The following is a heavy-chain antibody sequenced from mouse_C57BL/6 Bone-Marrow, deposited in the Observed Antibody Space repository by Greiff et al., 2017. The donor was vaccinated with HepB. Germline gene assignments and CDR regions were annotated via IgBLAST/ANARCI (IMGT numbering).Heavy chain of an antibody. CDR1: GFTFSSYA. CDR3: AREDVDGYWDYAMDY. J-gene: IGHJ4*01. CDR2: ISDGGSYT. Sequence: EVHLVESGGGLVKPGGSLKLSCAASGFTFSSYAMSWVRQTPEKRLEWVATISDGGSYTYYPDNVKGRFTISRDNAKNNLYLQMSHLKSEDTAMYYCAREDVDGYWDYAMDYWGQGTSVTVSS. D-gene: IGHD2-3*01. V-gene: IGHV5-4*01.